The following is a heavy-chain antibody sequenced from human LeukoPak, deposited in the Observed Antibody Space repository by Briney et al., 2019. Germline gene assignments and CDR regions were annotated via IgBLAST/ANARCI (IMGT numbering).Heavy chain of an antibody. CDR2: IYTSGST. V-gene: IGHV4-4*07. J-gene: IGHJ4*02. Sequence: SETLSLTCTVSGGSMSNYYWSWIRQPAGKGLEWIGRIYTSGSTHYNPSLKSRVTMSVDTSKKQFSLKLNSVTAADTAVYYCATYEQQLAFDNWGQGTPVSVFS. CDR1: GGSMSNYY. D-gene: IGHD6-13*01. CDR3: ATYEQQLAFDN.